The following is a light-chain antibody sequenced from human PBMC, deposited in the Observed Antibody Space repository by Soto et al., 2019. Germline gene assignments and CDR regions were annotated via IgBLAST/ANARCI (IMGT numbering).Light chain of an antibody. V-gene: IGKV3-20*01. CDR1: QSVSSN. CDR3: QQYGSSGT. CDR2: GAS. Sequence: EIVLTQSPDTLSLSPGESATLSCRASQSVSSNLVWYQHKPGQAPRLLIYGASNRATGIPDRFSGSGSGTDFTLTISRLEPEDFAVYYCQQYGSSGTFGQGTKVDIK. J-gene: IGKJ1*01.